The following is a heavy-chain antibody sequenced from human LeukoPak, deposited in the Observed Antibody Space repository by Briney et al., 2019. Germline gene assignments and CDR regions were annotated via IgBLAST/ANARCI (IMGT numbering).Heavy chain of an antibody. V-gene: IGHV3-21*01. Sequence: NPGGSLRLFCAASGFTLSNYDMNWVRQAPGEGLEWVSSISTSSRYIYYKDSVRGRFTISRDDAKNSLYLEMNSLRAEDTAVYYCARADCSSSTCYLRRSWFDPWGQGTLVTVSS. J-gene: IGHJ5*02. CDR2: ISTSSRYI. CDR3: ARADCSSSTCYLRRSWFDP. D-gene: IGHD2-2*01. CDR1: GFTLSNYD.